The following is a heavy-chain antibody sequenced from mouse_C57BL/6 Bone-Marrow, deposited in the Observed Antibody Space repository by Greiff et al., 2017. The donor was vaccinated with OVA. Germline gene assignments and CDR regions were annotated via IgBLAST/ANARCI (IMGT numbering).Heavy chain of an antibody. J-gene: IGHJ3*01. Sequence: VQLQQSGAELAKPGASVKLSCKASGYTFTSYWMHWVKQRPGQGLEWIGYINPSSGYTKYNQKFKDKATVTADKSASTAYMQLSSLTYEDSAVYYCARNDYAWFGYWGQGTLVTVSA. CDR2: INPSSGYT. CDR1: GYTFTSYW. D-gene: IGHD2-4*01. V-gene: IGHV1-7*01. CDR3: ARNDYAWFGY.